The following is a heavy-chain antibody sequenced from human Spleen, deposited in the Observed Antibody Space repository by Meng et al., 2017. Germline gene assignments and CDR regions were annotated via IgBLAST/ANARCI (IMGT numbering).Heavy chain of an antibody. Sequence: VRLQPGGAGLLKPSETLSLTCVVSGGSFSGYYWNWIRQPPGKGLEWIGEINHSGSTNYNPSLKSRVTISVDTSKNQFSLKLSSVTTADTAVYYCARGPRITVAGGWFDPWGQGTLVTVSS. CDR3: ARGPRITVAGGWFDP. D-gene: IGHD4-11*01. V-gene: IGHV4-34*01. J-gene: IGHJ5*02. CDR1: GGSFSGYY. CDR2: INHSGST.